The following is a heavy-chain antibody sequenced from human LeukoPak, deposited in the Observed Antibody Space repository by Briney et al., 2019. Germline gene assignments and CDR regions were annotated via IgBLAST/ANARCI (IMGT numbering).Heavy chain of an antibody. CDR3: VGDGRDGYSIYFHH. Sequence: PGGSLRLSCSASGFTFSSYPMHWVRRAPGKGLQYVSVISDNGLSTSYADSVKGRFTISRDNSKNTVYLQMSSLRAEDTAVYYCVGDGRDGYSIYFHHWGQGTLVTVSS. D-gene: IGHD5-24*01. CDR2: ISDNGLST. V-gene: IGHV3-64D*06. CDR1: GFTFSSYP. J-gene: IGHJ1*01.